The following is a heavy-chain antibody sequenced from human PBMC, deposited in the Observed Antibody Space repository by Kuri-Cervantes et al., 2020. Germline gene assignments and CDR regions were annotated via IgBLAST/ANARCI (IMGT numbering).Heavy chain of an antibody. J-gene: IGHJ4*02. CDR3: AKDLVAGATFTHDY. D-gene: IGHD1-26*01. Sequence: GESLKISCAASGFTFSSYSMSWVRQAPGKGLEWFSAISGSGGSTYYADSVKGRFTISRDNAKNTLYLQMNSLRAEDTAGYYCAKDLVAGATFTHDYWGQGTLVTVSS. CDR1: GFTFSSYS. CDR2: ISGSGGST. V-gene: IGHV3-23*01.